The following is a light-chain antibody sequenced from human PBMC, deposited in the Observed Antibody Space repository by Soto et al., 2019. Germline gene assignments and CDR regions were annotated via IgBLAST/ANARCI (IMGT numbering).Light chain of an antibody. CDR1: SSDVGGYHY. CDR3: TSYTSTGAPVV. V-gene: IGLV2-14*03. J-gene: IGLJ2*01. Sequence: QSALTQPASVSGSPGQSITTSCTGTSSDVGGYHYVSWYHHHPGKAPVLIIYGVTNRPSGASLRFSGSKSGNTASLTISGLQAEDEADYYCTSYTSTGAPVVFGGGTELAVL. CDR2: GVT.